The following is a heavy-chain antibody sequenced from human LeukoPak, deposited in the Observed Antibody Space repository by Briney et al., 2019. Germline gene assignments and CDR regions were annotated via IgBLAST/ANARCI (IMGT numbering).Heavy chain of an antibody. J-gene: IGHJ4*02. CDR3: ARGDSMVRGRTDY. D-gene: IGHD3-10*01. Sequence: GASVKVSCKASGGTFSSYAISWVRQAPGQGLEWMGRIIPIFGIANYAQKFQGRVTITADKSTSTAYMELSSLRSEDTAVYYCARGDSMVRGRTDYWGQGTLVTVSS. V-gene: IGHV1-69*04. CDR1: GGTFSSYA. CDR2: IIPIFGIA.